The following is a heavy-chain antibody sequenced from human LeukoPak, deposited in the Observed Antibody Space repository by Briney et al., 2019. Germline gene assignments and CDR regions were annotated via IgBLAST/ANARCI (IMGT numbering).Heavy chain of an antibody. CDR3: TRGAGWLIDY. CDR2: FHNSGTS. V-gene: IGHV4-59*01. Sequence: CTXXDDSXSXXYRGWXXXPXXXGLEWIGYFHNSGTSTYDPSLKSRVTISADTSKNQFSLKLNSLTTADTAVYYCTRGAGWLIDYWGQGILVTVSS. J-gene: IGHJ4*02. CDR1: DDSXSXXY. D-gene: IGHD3-16*01.